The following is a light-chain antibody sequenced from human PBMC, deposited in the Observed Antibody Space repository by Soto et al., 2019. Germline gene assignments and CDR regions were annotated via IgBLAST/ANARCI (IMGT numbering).Light chain of an antibody. CDR1: SSDVGAYNY. CDR3: CSLAGSYTVI. CDR2: DVS. Sequence: QPVLTQPPSVSGSPRQSVSISCTGTSSDVGAYNYVSWYQQHPGEAPKLMIYDVSRRPSGVPDRFSGSKSGNTASLTISGLQAEDEADYYCCSLAGSYTVIFGGGTKLTVL. J-gene: IGLJ2*01. V-gene: IGLV2-11*01.